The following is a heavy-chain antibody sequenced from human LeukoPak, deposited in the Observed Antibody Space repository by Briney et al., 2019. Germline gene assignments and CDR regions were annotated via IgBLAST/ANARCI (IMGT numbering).Heavy chain of an antibody. CDR1: GFTFSSYS. CDR2: ISSSSSTI. J-gene: IGHJ3*02. CDR3: ARDSSGWYVHDAFDI. D-gene: IGHD6-19*01. V-gene: IGHV3-48*01. Sequence: GGSLRLSCAASGFTFSSYSMNWVRQAPGKGLEWGSYISSSSSTIYYADSVKGRFTISRDNAKNSLYLQMNSLRAEDTAVYYCARDSSGWYVHDAFDIWGQGTMVTVSS.